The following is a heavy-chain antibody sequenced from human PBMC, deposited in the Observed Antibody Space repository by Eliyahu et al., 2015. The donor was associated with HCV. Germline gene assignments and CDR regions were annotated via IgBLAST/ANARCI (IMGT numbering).Heavy chain of an antibody. V-gene: IGHV3-21*01. J-gene: IGHJ4*02. CDR2: ISSSSSYI. CDR3: ARDRGRKSWELLPFDY. D-gene: IGHD2-15*01. CDR1: GFTFXSYS. Sequence: EVQLVESGGGLVKPGGSLXXSCAASGFTFXSYSMNWVRPAPGKGLEXVSSISSSSSYIYYADSVKGRFTISRDNAKNSLYLQMNSLRAEDTAVYYCARDRGRKSWELLPFDYWGQGTLVTVSS.